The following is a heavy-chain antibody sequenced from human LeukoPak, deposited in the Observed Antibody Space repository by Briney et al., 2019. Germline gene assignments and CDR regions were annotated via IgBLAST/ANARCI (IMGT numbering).Heavy chain of an antibody. Sequence: PGGSLRLSCAASGFTFSSYSMNWVCQAPGKGLEWVSSISSSSSYIYYADSVKGRFTISRDNAKNTLYLQMNSLRAEDTAVYYCARGYSGSYRIDYWGQGTLVTVSS. D-gene: IGHD1-26*01. CDR2: ISSSSSYI. V-gene: IGHV3-21*01. J-gene: IGHJ4*02. CDR1: GFTFSSYS. CDR3: ARGYSGSYRIDY.